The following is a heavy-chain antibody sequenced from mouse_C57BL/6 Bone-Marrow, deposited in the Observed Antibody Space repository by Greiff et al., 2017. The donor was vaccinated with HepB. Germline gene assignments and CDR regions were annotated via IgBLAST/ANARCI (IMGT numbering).Heavy chain of an antibody. J-gene: IGHJ3*01. D-gene: IGHD1-1*01. Sequence: EVQLQQSGAELVRPGASVKLSCTASGFNIKDDYMHWVKQRPEQGLEWIGWIDPENGDTEYASKFQGKATITADTSSNTAYLQLSSLTSEDTAVYDCTTLYYYGSSQFAYWGQGTLVTVSA. V-gene: IGHV14-4*01. CDR1: GFNIKDDY. CDR2: IDPENGDT. CDR3: TTLYYYGSSQFAY.